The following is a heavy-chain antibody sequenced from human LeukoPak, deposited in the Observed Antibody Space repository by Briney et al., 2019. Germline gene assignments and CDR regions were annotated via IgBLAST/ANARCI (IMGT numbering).Heavy chain of an antibody. V-gene: IGHV3-15*01. CDR1: GFTFSSYA. CDR2: IKSKTDGGTT. J-gene: IGHJ4*02. D-gene: IGHD1-7*01. CDR3: TTDRENYPKPYYFDY. Sequence: GRSLRLSCAASGFTFSSYAMHWVRQAPGKGLEWVGRIKSKTDGGTTDYAAPVKGRFTISRDDSKNTLYLQMNSLKTEDTAVYYCTTDRENYPKPYYFDYWGQGTLVTVSS.